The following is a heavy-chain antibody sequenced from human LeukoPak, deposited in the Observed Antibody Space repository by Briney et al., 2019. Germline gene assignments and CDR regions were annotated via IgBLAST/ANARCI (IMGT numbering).Heavy chain of an antibody. CDR2: ISSSSSSTI. Sequence: PGGSLRLSCAASGFIFSTYSMSWVRQAPGKGLEWVSYISSSSSSTIYYADSVKGRFTISRDNAKNSLYLQMNSLRDEDTAVYYCARELRLGELSWYYFDYWGQGTLVTVSS. CDR3: ARELRLGELSWYYFDY. V-gene: IGHV3-48*02. CDR1: GFIFSTYS. J-gene: IGHJ4*02. D-gene: IGHD3-16*02.